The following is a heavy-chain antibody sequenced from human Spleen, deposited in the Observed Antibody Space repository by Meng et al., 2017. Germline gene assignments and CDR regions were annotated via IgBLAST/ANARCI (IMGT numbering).Heavy chain of an antibody. CDR2: INAGNGNT. V-gene: IGHV1-3*01. D-gene: IGHD6-13*01. CDR1: GYTFTSYA. Sequence: FQLVKSRSGVKKPGASVNVSCKASGYTFTSYAMHWVRQAPGQRLEWMGWINAGNGNTKYSQKFQGRVTITRDTSASTAYMELSSLRSEDTAVYYCATGDYSSSWYGAYWGQGTLVTVSS. CDR3: ATGDYSSSWYGAY. J-gene: IGHJ4*02.